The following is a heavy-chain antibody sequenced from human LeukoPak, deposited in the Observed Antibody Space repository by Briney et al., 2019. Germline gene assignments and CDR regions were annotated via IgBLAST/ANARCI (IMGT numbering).Heavy chain of an antibody. D-gene: IGHD2-2*01. V-gene: IGHV3-7*01. J-gene: IGHJ4*02. Sequence: GRSLRLSCAASGFTFSSYGMHWVRQAPGKGLEWVANIRQDGSDKYYVDSVKGRFTISRDNAKNSLYLQMNSLRAEDTAVYYCARDGGSAMPFDYWGQGTLVTVSS. CDR2: IRQDGSDK. CDR3: ARDGGSAMPFDY. CDR1: GFTFSSYG.